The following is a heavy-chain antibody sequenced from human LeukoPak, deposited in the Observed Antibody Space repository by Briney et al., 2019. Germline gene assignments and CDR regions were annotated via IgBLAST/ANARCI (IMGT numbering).Heavy chain of an antibody. Sequence: PSETLSLTCTVSGGSISSSSYYWGWIRQPPGKGLEWIGSIYYSGSTNYNPSLKSRVTISVDTSKNQFSLKLSSVTAADTAVYYCARKKYGVLNWFDPWGQGTLVTVSS. CDR2: IYYSGST. D-gene: IGHD4-17*01. J-gene: IGHJ5*02. CDR1: GGSISSSSYY. V-gene: IGHV4-39*07. CDR3: ARKKYGVLNWFDP.